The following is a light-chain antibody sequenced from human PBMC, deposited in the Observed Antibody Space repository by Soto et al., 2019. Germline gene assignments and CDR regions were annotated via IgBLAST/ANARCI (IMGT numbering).Light chain of an antibody. V-gene: IGKV1-5*01. CDR3: QQYST. Sequence: GGRVIFSCRSSQSTSSWLAWYQQTPGKAPNRLFYDASTLVSGVPSRFSGSGSGTEFTLTLRSLQPDDFSTYYCQQYSTFGQGTKVDI. J-gene: IGKJ1*01. CDR1: QSTSSW. CDR2: DAS.